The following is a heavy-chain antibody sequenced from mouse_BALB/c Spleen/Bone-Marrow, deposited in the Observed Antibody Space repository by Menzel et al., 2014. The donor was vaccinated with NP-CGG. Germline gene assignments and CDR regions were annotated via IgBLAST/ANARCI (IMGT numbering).Heavy chain of an antibody. CDR1: GYTFTSYY. CDR2: IYPGNVNT. CDR3: ARWPYY. V-gene: IGHV1S56*01. Sequence: VQLQQSGPELVKPGASVRISCKASGYTFTSYYIHWVKQRPGQGLEWIGWIYPGNVNTKYNEKFKGKATLTADKSSSTAYMQLSSPTSEDSAVYFCARWPYYWGQGTTLTVSS. J-gene: IGHJ2*01.